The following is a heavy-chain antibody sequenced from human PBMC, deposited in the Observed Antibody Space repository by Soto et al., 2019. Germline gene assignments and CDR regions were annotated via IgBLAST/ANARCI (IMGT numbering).Heavy chain of an antibody. CDR3: AKDIGWGYGDYEENAFDI. CDR1: GFTFSSYA. V-gene: IGHV3-9*01. D-gene: IGHD4-17*01. J-gene: IGHJ3*02. CDR2: ISWNSGSI. Sequence: EVQLLESGGGLVQPGGSLRLSCAASGFTFSSYAMSWVRQAPGKGLEWVSGISWNSGSIGYADSVKGRFTISRDNAKNSLYLQMNSLRAEDTALYYCAKDIGWGYGDYEENAFDIWGQGTMVTVSS.